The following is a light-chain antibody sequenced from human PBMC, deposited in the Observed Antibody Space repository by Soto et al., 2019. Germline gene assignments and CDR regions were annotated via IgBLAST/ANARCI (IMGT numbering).Light chain of an antibody. V-gene: IGLV1-40*01. Sequence: QSVLTQPPSVSGAPGQRVTISCTGSSSNIGAGYDVQWYQQLPGTAPKLLIYGNSNRPSEDPDRFSGSKSGTSASLAITGLQAEDEADYYCQSYDSSLSGSVVFGGGTKVTVL. CDR1: SSNIGAGYD. J-gene: IGLJ2*01. CDR2: GNS. CDR3: QSYDSSLSGSVV.